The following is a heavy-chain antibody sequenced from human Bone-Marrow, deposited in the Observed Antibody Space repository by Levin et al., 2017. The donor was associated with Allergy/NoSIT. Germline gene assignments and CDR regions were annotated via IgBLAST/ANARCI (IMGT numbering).Heavy chain of an antibody. CDR3: ARDNTVPGMDALYYFGLDV. CDR1: GGPISHHL. CDR2: IYYSGTT. J-gene: IGHJ6*02. V-gene: IGHV4-59*11. Sequence: SETLSLTCSVSGGPISHHLWSWIRQSPGKGLEWIGYIYYSGTTKYNPSLENRVTFSVDTSKNQFSLRLNSVTAADTATYYCARDNTVPGMDALYYFGLDVWGQGTTVTVS. D-gene: IGHD2-2*01.